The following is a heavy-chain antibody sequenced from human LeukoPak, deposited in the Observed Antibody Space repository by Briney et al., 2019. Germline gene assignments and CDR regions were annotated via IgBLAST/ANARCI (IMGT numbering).Heavy chain of an antibody. CDR2: IRYDGSNK. D-gene: IGHD3-10*01. CDR1: GFTFSSYA. Sequence: GGSLRLSCAASGFTFSSYAMHWVRQAPGEGLEWVAFIRYDGSNKYYADSVKGRFTISRDNSKNTLYLQMNSLRAEDTAVYYCAKDRITMVRDYYMDVWGKGTTVTISS. J-gene: IGHJ6*03. V-gene: IGHV3-30*02. CDR3: AKDRITMVRDYYMDV.